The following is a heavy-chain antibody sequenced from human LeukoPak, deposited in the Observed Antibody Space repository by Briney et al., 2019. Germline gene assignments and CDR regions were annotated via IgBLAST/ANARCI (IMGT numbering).Heavy chain of an antibody. CDR3: ARVPTMTFFDY. V-gene: IGHV4-39*07. J-gene: IGHJ4*02. CDR1: GASISSSSYY. Sequence: SETLSLTCTVSGASISSSSYYWGWIRQPPGKGLEWIGSIYYSGSTYQNPSLKSRITISVDTSKNQFSLKLSSVTAADTAVYYCARVPTMTFFDYWGQGTLVTVSS. D-gene: IGHD2-2*01. CDR2: IYYSGST.